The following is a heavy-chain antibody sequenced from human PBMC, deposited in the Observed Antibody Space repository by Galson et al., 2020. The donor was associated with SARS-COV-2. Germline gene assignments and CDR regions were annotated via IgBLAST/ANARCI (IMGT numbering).Heavy chain of an antibody. Sequence: ASVKVSCKASGYTFTSYAMHWVRQAPGQRLEWMGWINAGNGNTKYSQKFQGRVTITRDTSASTAYMELSSLRSEDTAVYYCAGVGAAVAGTGLDYWGQGTLVTVSS. D-gene: IGHD6-19*01. CDR3: AGVGAAVAGTGLDY. CDR1: GYTFTSYA. V-gene: IGHV1-3*01. J-gene: IGHJ4*02. CDR2: INAGNGNT.